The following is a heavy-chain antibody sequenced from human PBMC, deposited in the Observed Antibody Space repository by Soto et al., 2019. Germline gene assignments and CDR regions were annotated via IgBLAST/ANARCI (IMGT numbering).Heavy chain of an antibody. J-gene: IGHJ6*02. V-gene: IGHV1-69*01. D-gene: IGHD2-15*01. Sequence: QVQLVQSGAEVKKPGSSVKVSCKAPGVTFSSYAISWVRQAPGQGLEWMGGIIPIFGTAKYAQKFQGRVTITADESKSTGYMELSSLRSEDTAVYYCARSQGGSSSLDIYYYYYYGMDVWGQGTTVTVSS. CDR2: IIPIFGTA. CDR3: ARSQGGSSSLDIYYYYYYGMDV. CDR1: GVTFSSYA.